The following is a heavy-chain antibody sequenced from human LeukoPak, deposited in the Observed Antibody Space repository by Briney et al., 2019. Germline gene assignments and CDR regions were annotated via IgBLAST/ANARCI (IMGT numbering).Heavy chain of an antibody. J-gene: IGHJ4*02. D-gene: IGHD3-9*01. CDR2: ITSSSSYI. CDR1: GFTFGSYT. CDR3: ARDFAPYDVLTGYFPLRV. Sequence: GGSLRLSXAASGFTFGSYTMNWVGQAPGNGLEWVSSITSSSSYIYYADSVKGRFTISRDNARNSLYLQMNGLRGEDTAVYYCARDFAPYDVLTGYFPLRVWGQGTLVTVSS. V-gene: IGHV3-21*01.